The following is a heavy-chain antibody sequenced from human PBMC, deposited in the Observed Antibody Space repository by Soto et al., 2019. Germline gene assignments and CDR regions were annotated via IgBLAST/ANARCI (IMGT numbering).Heavy chain of an antibody. CDR1: GFTFSDYY. J-gene: IGHJ6*03. V-gene: IGHV3-11*01. CDR2: ISSSGSTI. D-gene: IGHD3-16*01. Sequence: GGSLRLSCAASGFTFSDYYMSWIRQAPGKGLEWVSYISSSGSTIYYADSVKGRFTISRDNAKNSLYLQMNSLRAEDTAVYYCARDPSPGSFGYMDVWGKGTTVTVSS. CDR3: ARDPSPGSFGYMDV.